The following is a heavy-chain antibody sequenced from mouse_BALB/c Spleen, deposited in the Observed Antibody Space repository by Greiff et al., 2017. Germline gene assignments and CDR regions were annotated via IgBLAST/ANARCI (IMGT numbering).Heavy chain of an antibody. CDR1: GFNIKDTY. CDR2: IDPANGNT. V-gene: IGHV14-3*02. D-gene: IGHD3-2*01. J-gene: IGHJ3*01. CDR3: ARGDSSGYWFAY. Sequence: VQLQQSGAELVKPGASVKLSCTASGFNIKDTYMHWVKQRPEQGLEWIGRIDPANGNTKYDPKFQGKATLTADTSSNTAYLQLSSLTSEDTAVYYCARGDSSGYWFAYWGQGTLVTVSA.